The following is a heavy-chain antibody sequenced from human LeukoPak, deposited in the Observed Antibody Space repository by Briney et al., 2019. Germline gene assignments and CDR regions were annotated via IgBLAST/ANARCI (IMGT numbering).Heavy chain of an antibody. J-gene: IGHJ4*02. D-gene: IGHD1-26*01. V-gene: IGHV4-30-2*02. CDR2: IYHSGST. CDR3: ARELNTGSHNGDYFDY. Sequence: TLSLTCTVSGGSISSGGYYWSWIRQPPGKGLEWIGCIYHSGSTYYNPSLKSRVTISVDRSKNQFSLKLSSVTAADTAVYYCARELNTGSHNGDYFDYWGQGTLVTVSS. CDR1: GGSISSGGYY.